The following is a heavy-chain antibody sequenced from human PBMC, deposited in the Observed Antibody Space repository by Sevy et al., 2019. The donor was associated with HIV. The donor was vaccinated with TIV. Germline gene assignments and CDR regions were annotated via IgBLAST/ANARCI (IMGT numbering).Heavy chain of an antibody. CDR3: ATGSLSPTRNYYDSSGYYY. V-gene: IGHV3-15*01. D-gene: IGHD3-22*01. CDR2: MRSKSDGGAI. J-gene: IGHJ4*02. Sequence: GGSLRLSCVASGFNFNNAWMSWVRQAPGKGLEWVGRMRSKSDGGAIDYAPPVRGRFTISRDDSKNMLYLQLNSLKSEDTAMYYCATGSLSPTRNYYDSSGYYYWGQGTLVTVSS. CDR1: GFNFNNAW.